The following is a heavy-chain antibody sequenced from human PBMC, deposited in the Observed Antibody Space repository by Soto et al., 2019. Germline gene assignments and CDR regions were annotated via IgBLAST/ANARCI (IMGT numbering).Heavy chain of an antibody. CDR1: GFTFTSSA. Sequence: ASVKVSCKASGFTFTSSAVQWVRQARGQRLEWIGWIVVGSGNTNYAQKFQERVTITRDMSTSTAYMELSSLRSEDTAVYYCAAEYSGYDGLGLYWGQGTLVTVSS. V-gene: IGHV1-58*01. CDR2: IVVGSGNT. CDR3: AAEYSGYDGLGLY. D-gene: IGHD5-12*01. J-gene: IGHJ4*02.